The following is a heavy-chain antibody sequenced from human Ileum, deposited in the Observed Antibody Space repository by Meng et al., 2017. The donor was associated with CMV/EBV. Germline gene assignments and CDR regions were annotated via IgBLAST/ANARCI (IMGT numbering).Heavy chain of an antibody. V-gene: IGHV3-23*01. CDR2: STSTTT. CDR1: GFICNDYA. Sequence: DVQVLGAGVGLLWPGVSLTLSGAACGFICNDYAMSWLRQAPGKGREWGAGSTSTTTYLAYSVKGRFTVSRDNSRNTVQQQMNSMRTENTALFYCAKERGWGAEYFHHWGQGTLVTVSS. CDR3: AKERGWGAEYFHH. J-gene: IGHJ1*01. D-gene: IGHD3-16*01.